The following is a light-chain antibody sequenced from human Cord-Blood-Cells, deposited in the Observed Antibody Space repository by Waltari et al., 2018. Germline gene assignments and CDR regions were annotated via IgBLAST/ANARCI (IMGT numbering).Light chain of an antibody. J-gene: IGLJ1*01. CDR1: SSDVGGYNY. CDR3: SSYTSSTLYV. V-gene: IGLV2-14*01. CDR2: DVS. Sequence: QSALTQPASVSGSPGQSITISCTGTSSDVGGYNYVSWYQQHPGKAPKLMIYDVSKRPSGVSDRFSGSKSGNTASLTISGLQAEDEADYYCSSYTSSTLYVFGTVTKVTVL.